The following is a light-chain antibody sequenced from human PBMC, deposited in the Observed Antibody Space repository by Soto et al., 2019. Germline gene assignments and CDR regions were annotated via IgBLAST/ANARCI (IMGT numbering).Light chain of an antibody. CDR3: QQYNGYRT. CDR1: QSISGS. J-gene: IGKJ1*01. CDR2: DAS. Sequence: DIQMTQYPSTLSASVGDRVTITCRASQSISGSLAWYQQKPGKAPNLLIYDASNRKRGVPSRYSCSGSGAEYALTFSSLQPDDSASYYCQQYNGYRTFGQGTRVEI. V-gene: IGKV1-5*03.